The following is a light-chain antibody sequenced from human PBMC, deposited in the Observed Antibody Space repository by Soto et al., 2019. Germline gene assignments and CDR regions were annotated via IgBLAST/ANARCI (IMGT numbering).Light chain of an antibody. CDR1: SSNIGAGYD. J-gene: IGLJ2*01. V-gene: IGLV1-40*01. CDR3: QSYDSSLSAPV. CDR2: GNS. Sequence: QSALTQPPSVSGPPGQRVTISCTGSSSNIGAGYDVHWYQQLPGTAPKLLIYGNSNRPSGVPDRFSGSKSGTSASLAITGLQAEDEADYYCQSYDSSLSAPVFGGGTKLTVL.